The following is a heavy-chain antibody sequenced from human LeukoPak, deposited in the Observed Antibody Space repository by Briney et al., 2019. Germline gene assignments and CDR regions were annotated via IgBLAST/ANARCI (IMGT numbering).Heavy chain of an antibody. D-gene: IGHD3-9*01. CDR2: ISGSGGST. V-gene: IGHV3-23*01. Sequence: GESLKISCAASGFTFRSYAMSWVRQAPGKGLEWVSAISGSGGSTYYADSVRGRFTISRDNSKNTLYLQMNSLRAEDTAVYYCAKDPYAILTGYRYYFDYWGQGTLVTVSS. CDR3: AKDPYAILTGYRYYFDY. CDR1: GFTFRSYA. J-gene: IGHJ4*02.